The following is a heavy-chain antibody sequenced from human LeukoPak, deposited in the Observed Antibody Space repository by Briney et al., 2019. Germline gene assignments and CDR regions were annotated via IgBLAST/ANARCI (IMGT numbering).Heavy chain of an antibody. CDR1: GFTFSNYA. CDR2: ISGSGGST. CDR3: AKDSGDYGDYNDAFDI. V-gene: IGHV3-23*01. J-gene: IGHJ3*02. D-gene: IGHD4-17*01. Sequence: GGSLRLSCAASGFTFSNYAMSWVRQAPGKGLEWVSGISGSGGSTYYADSVKGRFTISRDNSKNTLYLQMNSLRAEDTAVYYCAKDSGDYGDYNDAFDIWGQGTMVTVSS.